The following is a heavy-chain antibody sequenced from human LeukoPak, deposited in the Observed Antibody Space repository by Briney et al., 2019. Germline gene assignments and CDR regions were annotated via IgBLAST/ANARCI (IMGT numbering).Heavy chain of an antibody. D-gene: IGHD6-13*01. V-gene: IGHV1-18*01. CDR2: ISAYNGNT. CDR1: GYTFTSYG. Sequence: GASVKVSCKASGYTFTSYGISWVRQAPGQGLEWMGWISAYNGNTNYAQKLQGRVTMTTDTSASTAYMELRSLRSDDTAVYYCARRIAAAGHDAFDIWGQGTMVTVSS. CDR3: ARRIAAAGHDAFDI. J-gene: IGHJ3*02.